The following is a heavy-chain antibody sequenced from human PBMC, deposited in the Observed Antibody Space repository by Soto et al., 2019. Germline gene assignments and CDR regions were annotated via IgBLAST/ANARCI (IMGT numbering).Heavy chain of an antibody. CDR1: GGSISSGDYY. J-gene: IGHJ6*02. V-gene: IGHV4-30-4*01. CDR2: IYYSGST. Sequence: SETLSRTGTVSGGSISSGDYYWSWIRQPPGKGLEWIGYIYYSGSTYYNPSFKSRVTISVDTSKNQFSLKLSSVTAADTAVYYCARARRYYYYGMDVWGQGTTVTVSS. CDR3: ARARRYYYYGMDV.